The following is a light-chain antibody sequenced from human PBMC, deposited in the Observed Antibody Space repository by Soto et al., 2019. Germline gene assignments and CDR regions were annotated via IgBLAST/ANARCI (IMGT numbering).Light chain of an antibody. J-gene: IGLJ3*02. V-gene: IGLV3-21*02. CDR2: DDT. Sequence: SYELTQPPSVSVAPGQTARITCGGNNIGSESVHWYQQRPGQAPVVVIYDDTDRPAGIPERFSGSNSGNTATLTISRVAAGDEADYYCQVWDTTSDHVVFGGGTKLTVL. CDR1: NIGSES. CDR3: QVWDTTSDHVV.